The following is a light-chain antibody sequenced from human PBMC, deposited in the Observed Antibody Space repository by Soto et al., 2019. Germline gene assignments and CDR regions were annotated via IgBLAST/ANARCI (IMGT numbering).Light chain of an antibody. CDR3: QQYGYSLFT. CDR2: GAS. V-gene: IGKV3-20*01. CDR1: QSVSSSH. Sequence: EIVLTQSPGTLSLSPGERATLSCRASQSVSSSHLVWYQQKLGQAPRLLIYGASTRATGTPDRFSGSGSVTDFTLTISSLEPEDVAVYYCQQYGYSLFTFGQGTRVEIK. J-gene: IGKJ2*01.